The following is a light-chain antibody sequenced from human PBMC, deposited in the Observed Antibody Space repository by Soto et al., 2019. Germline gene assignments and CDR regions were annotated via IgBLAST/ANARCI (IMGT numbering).Light chain of an antibody. CDR1: SSDVGAYNY. CDR3: TSYTTTSTYV. J-gene: IGLJ1*01. Sequence: QSVLTQPASVSGSPGQSITISCTGTSSDVGAYNYVSWYQQDPGKAPKVMIYDVSNRPSGASHRFSASKSGNTASLTISWLQADDEADYYCTSYTTTSTYVFGTGTKVTVL. CDR2: DVS. V-gene: IGLV2-14*01.